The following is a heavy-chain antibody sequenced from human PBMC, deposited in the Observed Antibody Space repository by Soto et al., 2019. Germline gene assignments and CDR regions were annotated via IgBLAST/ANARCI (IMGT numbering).Heavy chain of an antibody. D-gene: IGHD5-12*01. Sequence: QVQLQQWGAGLLKPSETLSLTCAVYGGSFSGYYWSWIRQPPGKGLEWIGEINHSGSTNYNPSLKSRXXSXVXXHKNQFSLKLSSVTAADTAVYYCARGGRRRGPEHYWGQGTLVTVSS. CDR1: GGSFSGYY. CDR2: INHSGST. J-gene: IGHJ4*02. V-gene: IGHV4-34*01. CDR3: ARGGRRRGPEHY.